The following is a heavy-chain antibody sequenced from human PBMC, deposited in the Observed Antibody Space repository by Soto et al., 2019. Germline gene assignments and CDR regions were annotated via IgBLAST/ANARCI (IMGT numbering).Heavy chain of an antibody. CDR1: GGSISSSNW. CDR3: ARALSGPRGDCYLDY. V-gene: IGHV4-4*02. Sequence: QVQLQESGPGLVKPSGTLSLTCAVSGGSISSSNWWSWVRQPPGKGLEWIGEIYHSGSTNYNPSLQSRVTISVDKSKNQFSLKLSAVTAADTAVYYCARALSGPRGDCYLDYWGQGTLVTVSS. J-gene: IGHJ4*02. CDR2: IYHSGST. D-gene: IGHD2-21*02.